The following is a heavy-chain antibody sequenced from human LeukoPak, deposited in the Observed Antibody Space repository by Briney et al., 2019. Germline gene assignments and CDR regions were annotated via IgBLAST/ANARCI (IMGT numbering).Heavy chain of an antibody. CDR1: GYTFTDYY. CDR2: INPNSGDT. D-gene: IGHD4-17*01. Sequence: ASVKVSCKASGYTFTDYYIYWVRQAPGQGLEWMGRINPNSGDTEYAQKFQGRVTITRDTSISTAYMVLSRLRSDDTAVYSCAREDFGDYYFDYWGQGTLVTVSS. J-gene: IGHJ4*02. CDR3: AREDFGDYYFDY. V-gene: IGHV1-2*06.